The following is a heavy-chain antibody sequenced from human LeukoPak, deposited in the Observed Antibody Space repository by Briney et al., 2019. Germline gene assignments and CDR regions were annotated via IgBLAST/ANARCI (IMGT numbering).Heavy chain of an antibody. CDR3: AKKSGIAAAGDSDY. J-gene: IGHJ4*02. D-gene: IGHD6-13*01. Sequence: GGSLRLSCAASGFTFSSYAMSWVRQAPGKGLEWVSAISGSGGSTYYADSVKGRFTISRDNSKNTLYLQMNSLRAEDTAVYYCAKKSGIAAAGDSDYWGQGTLSPSPQ. CDR1: GFTFSSYA. CDR2: ISGSGGST. V-gene: IGHV3-23*01.